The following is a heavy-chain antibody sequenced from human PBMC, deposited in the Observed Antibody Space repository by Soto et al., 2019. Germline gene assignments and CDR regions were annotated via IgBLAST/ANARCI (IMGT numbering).Heavy chain of an antibody. Sequence: PSETLSLTCTVSDGSTSSYYWSWIRQPPRKGLEWIGNIYYSGSTNYNPSLKSRVTISVDTSKNQFSLKLSSVTAADTAVYYCARIGVGYFYCSGTYYSEFDNWGQGTLVTVSS. CDR2: IYYSGST. D-gene: IGHD3-10*01. J-gene: IGHJ4*02. V-gene: IGHV4-59*01. CDR1: DGSTSSYY. CDR3: ARIGVGYFYCSGTYYSEFDN.